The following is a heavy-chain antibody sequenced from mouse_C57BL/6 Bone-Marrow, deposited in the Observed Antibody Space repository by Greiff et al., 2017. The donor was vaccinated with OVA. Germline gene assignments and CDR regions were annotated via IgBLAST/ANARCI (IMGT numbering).Heavy chain of an antibody. CDR2: IYPGDGDT. V-gene: IGHV1-82*01. CDR1: GYAFSSSW. CDR3: AMIYYGNSGAMGY. D-gene: IGHD2-1*01. Sequence: VQLKQSGPELVKPGASVKISCKASGYAFSSSWMNWVKQRPGKGLEWIGRIYPGDGDTNYNGKFKGKATLTADKSSSTAYMQLSSLTSEDTAVYFCAMIYYGNSGAMGYWGQGTSVTVSS. J-gene: IGHJ4*01.